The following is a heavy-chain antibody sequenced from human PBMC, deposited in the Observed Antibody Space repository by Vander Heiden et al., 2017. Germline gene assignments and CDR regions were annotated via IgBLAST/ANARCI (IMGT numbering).Heavy chain of an antibody. CDR3: AGGVRRWVGFDY. CDR1: GGSISSYY. V-gene: IGHV4-59*01. J-gene: IGHJ4*02. D-gene: IGHD1-1*01. CDR2: IYSSGST. Sequence: QVQLQESGPGLVKPSETLSLTCTVSGGSISSYYWCRVRKPPGKGMEWIGDIYSSGSTKHTPSLKSRVNGSVDTSKNQVSMKMRSLTAADTSVYYCAGGVRRWVGFDYWGQGTLVTVSS.